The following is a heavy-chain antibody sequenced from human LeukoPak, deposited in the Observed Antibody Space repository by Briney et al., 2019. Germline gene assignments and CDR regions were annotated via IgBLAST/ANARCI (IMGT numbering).Heavy chain of an antibody. CDR1: GGSISSYY. V-gene: IGHV4-59*01. CDR3: ARGGSSSWYSPWFDP. CDR2: IYYSGST. J-gene: IGHJ5*02. D-gene: IGHD6-13*01. Sequence: SETLSLTCTVSGGSISSYYWSWIRQPPGKGLEWIGYIYYSGSTNYNPSLKSRVTISVDTSKNQFSLKLSSVTAADTAVYYCARGGSSSWYSPWFDPWGQGTLVTVSS.